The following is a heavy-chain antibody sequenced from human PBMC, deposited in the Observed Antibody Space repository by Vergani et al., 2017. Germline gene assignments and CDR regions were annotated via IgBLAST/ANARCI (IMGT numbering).Heavy chain of an antibody. CDR3: ARIYGKYYYDSSGYFDY. D-gene: IGHD3-22*01. J-gene: IGHJ4*02. CDR2: IFSNDEK. V-gene: IGHV2-26*01. Sequence: QVTLKESGPVLVKPTETLTLTCTVSGFSLSNARMGVSWIRQPPGKALEWLAHIFSNDEKSYSTSLKSRLTISKDTSKSQVVLTMTNMDPVDTATYYCARIYGKYYYDSSGYFDYWGQGTLVTVSS. CDR1: GFSLSNARMG.